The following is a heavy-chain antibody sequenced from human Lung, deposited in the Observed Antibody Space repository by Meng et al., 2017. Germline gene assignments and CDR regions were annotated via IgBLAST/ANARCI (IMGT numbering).Heavy chain of an antibody. D-gene: IGHD6-19*01. J-gene: IGHJ4*02. V-gene: IGHV4/OR15-8*02. CDR3: ASWIYSCGWQ. CDR2: IYHGGDT. Sequence: QVQLQESGPGLVKPSGPLSLTCVVSGASISSIDWWSWVRQPPGKGLEWIGEIYHGGDTNYNPSLKSRVTIAIDRSKNQFSLKLSSVTAADTAVYYCASWIYSCGWQWGQGTLVTVSS. CDR1: GASISSIDW.